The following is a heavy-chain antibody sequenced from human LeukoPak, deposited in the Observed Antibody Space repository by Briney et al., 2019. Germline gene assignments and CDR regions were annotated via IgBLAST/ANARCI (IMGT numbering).Heavy chain of an antibody. D-gene: IGHD2-2*03. CDR2: INPNSGGT. CDR1: GYTFTGYY. J-gene: IGHJ6*03. Sequence: ASVKVSCKASGYTFTGYYMHWVRQAPGQGLEWMGWINPNSGGTNYAQKFQGRVTMTRDTSISTAYTELSRLRSDDTAVYYCARDPGYCSSTSCYHYYYYYMDVWGKGTTVTVSS. V-gene: IGHV1-2*02. CDR3: ARDPGYCSSTSCYHYYYYYMDV.